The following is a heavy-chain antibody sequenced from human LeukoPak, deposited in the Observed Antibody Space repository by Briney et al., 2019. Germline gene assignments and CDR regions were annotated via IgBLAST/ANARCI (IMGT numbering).Heavy chain of an antibody. CDR2: INHSGST. V-gene: IGHV4-34*01. D-gene: IGHD3-10*01. CDR1: GGSFSGYY. Sequence: SETLSLTCAVYGGSFSGYYWSWIRQPPGKGLEWIGEINHSGSTNYNPSLKSRVTISVDTSKNQFSLKLSSVTAADTAVYYCARGPAISGSYYNVKSYYYYYMDVWGKGITVTISS. J-gene: IGHJ6*03. CDR3: ARGPAISGSYYNVKSYYYYYMDV.